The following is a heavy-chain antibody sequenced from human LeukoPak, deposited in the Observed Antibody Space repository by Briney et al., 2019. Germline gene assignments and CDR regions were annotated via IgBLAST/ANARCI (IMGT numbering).Heavy chain of an antibody. Sequence: ASVKVSCKASGYTFTGYYMHWVRQAPGQGLQWMGWINPNSGGTNYAQKFQRRVTMTRDTSISTAYMELSRLRSDDTAVYYCARDHTLRYFDWLSSYYYYGMDVWGQGTTVTVSS. CDR2: INPNSGGT. D-gene: IGHD3-9*01. J-gene: IGHJ6*02. V-gene: IGHV1-2*02. CDR3: ARDHTLRYFDWLSSYYYYGMDV. CDR1: GYTFTGYY.